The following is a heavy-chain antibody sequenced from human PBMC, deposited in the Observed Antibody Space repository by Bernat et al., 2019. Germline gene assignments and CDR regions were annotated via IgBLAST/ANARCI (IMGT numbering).Heavy chain of an antibody. CDR3: ANVVPPFWSGYWFRAFDI. J-gene: IGHJ3*02. CDR1: GFTFSSYA. D-gene: IGHD3-3*01. CDR2: MSGSGGST. Sequence: EVPLLESGGGLVQPGGSLRVSCAASGFTFSSYAMSWVGQAPGEGLVRVSGMSGSGGSTYDADSVKGGFTISRDNSKNTLYLQMNSLRAEDTAVYYCANVVPPFWSGYWFRAFDIWGQGTMVTVSS. V-gene: IGHV3-23*01.